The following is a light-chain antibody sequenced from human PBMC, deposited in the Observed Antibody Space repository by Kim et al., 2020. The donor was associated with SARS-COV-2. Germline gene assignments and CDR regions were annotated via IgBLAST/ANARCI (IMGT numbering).Light chain of an antibody. CDR2: AAS. J-gene: IGKJ3*01. Sequence: SSVGDTVTLTCRASQGISNHLAWYQQRPRKPPNLLIHAASTLQSGVPSRFSGSGSGTDFTLTINSLQPEDVATYYCQKYNSAPFIFGPGTKVDIK. V-gene: IGKV1-27*01. CDR1: QGISNH. CDR3: QKYNSAPFI.